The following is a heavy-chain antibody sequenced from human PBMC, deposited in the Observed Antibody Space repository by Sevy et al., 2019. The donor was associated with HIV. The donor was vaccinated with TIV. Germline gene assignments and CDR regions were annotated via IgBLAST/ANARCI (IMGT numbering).Heavy chain of an antibody. J-gene: IGHJ3*01. CDR2: ISGTGANT. V-gene: IGHV3-23*01. D-gene: IGHD6-25*01. CDR3: AKDPIAASGPATFDV. Sequence: GGSLRLSCAASGFTFRNFAMSWVRQAPGKGLEWVSTISGTGANTYYADSVKGRFTISRDKSKNTLDLQLNSLRAQDTAIYFCAKDPIAASGPATFDVWGQGTMVTVSS. CDR1: GFTFRNFA.